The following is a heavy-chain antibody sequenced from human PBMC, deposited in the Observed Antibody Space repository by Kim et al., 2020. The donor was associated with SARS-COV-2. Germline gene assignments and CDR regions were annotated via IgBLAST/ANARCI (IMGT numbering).Heavy chain of an antibody. V-gene: IGHV3-21*01. J-gene: IGHJ6*03. Sequence: GGSLRLSCAASGFTFSSYSMNWVRQAPGKGLEWVSSISSSSSYIYYADSVKGRFTISRDNAKNSLYLQMNSLRAEDTAVYYCARVESDILTGYPAGGMDVWGKGTTVTVSS. CDR1: GFTFSSYS. D-gene: IGHD3-9*01. CDR2: ISSSSSYI. CDR3: ARVESDILTGYPAGGMDV.